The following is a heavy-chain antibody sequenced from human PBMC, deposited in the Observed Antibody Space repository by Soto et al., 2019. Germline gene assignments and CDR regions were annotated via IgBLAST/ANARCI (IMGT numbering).Heavy chain of an antibody. CDR1: NYTFTSYG. CDR2: ISVYYGNT. D-gene: IGHD4-4*01. Sequence: ASVKVSCKASNYTFTSYGISWVRQAPGQGLEWMGWISVYYGNTNYAQKFQDRVTMTTDTSTSTAYLELRSLRSEDTAVYYCATALALVTVVTTDAFDIWGQGTMVTVSS. V-gene: IGHV1-18*04. J-gene: IGHJ3*02. CDR3: ATALALVTVVTTDAFDI.